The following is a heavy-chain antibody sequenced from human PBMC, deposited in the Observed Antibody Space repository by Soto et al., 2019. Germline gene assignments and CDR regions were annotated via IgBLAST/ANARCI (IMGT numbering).Heavy chain of an antibody. V-gene: IGHV1-18*01. CDR1: GYTFTSYG. J-gene: IGHJ4*02. Sequence: ASVKVSCKASGYTFTSYGISWVRQAPGQGLEWMGWISAYNGNTNYAQKLQGRVTMTTDTSTSTAYMELRSLRSDDTAVYYCARDQFSDYDILTGSPASYFDYWGQGTLVTVSS. D-gene: IGHD3-9*01. CDR2: ISAYNGNT. CDR3: ARDQFSDYDILTGSPASYFDY.